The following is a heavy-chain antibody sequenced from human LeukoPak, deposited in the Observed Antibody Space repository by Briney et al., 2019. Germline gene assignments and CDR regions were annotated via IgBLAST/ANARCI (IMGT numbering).Heavy chain of an antibody. J-gene: IGHJ4*02. CDR3: AKSDCDTIGCKLLDY. CDR2: INSGGDTT. V-gene: IGHV3-23*01. Sequence: GGSLRLSGPPSGFAFPNHAMGWVRHPPGKGLGWVSAINSGGDTTAYAGFVRGRFTISRDNSKNTLSLQLNTLGADDTAIYYCAKSDCDTIGCKLLDYWGQGTLVTVSS. D-gene: IGHD6-19*01. CDR1: GFAFPNHA.